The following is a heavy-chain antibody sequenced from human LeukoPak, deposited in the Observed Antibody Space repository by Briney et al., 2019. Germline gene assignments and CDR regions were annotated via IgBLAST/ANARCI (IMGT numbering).Heavy chain of an antibody. CDR1: GYTFTIYY. V-gene: IGHV1-46*01. J-gene: IGHJ4*02. CDR2: INPSGGST. CDR3: ARDVGPVATSGYYFDY. Sequence: ASVKVSCKASGYTFTIYYMHWVRQAPGQGLEWMGIINPSGGSTSYAQEFQGRVTMTRDTSTSTVYMELSSLRSEDTAVYYCARDVGPVATSGYYFDYWGQGTLVTVSS. D-gene: IGHD5-12*01.